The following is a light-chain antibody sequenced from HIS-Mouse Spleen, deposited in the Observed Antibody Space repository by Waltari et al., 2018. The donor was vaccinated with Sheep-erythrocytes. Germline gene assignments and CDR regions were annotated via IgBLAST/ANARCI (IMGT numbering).Light chain of an antibody. CDR1: HDISNY. CDR2: DAS. Sequence: DIQMTQSPSSLSASVGDSGTITCQASHDISNYLNWYQQKPGKAPKLLIYDASNLETGVPSRFSGSGSGTDFTFTISSLQPEDIATYYCQQYDNLPYTFGQGTKLEIK. J-gene: IGKJ2*01. CDR3: QQYDNLPYT. V-gene: IGKV1-33*01.